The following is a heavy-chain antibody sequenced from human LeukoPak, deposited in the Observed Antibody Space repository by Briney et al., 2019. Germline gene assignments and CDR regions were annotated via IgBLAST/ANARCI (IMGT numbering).Heavy chain of an antibody. J-gene: IGHJ5*02. CDR3: AREGIAARRRYNWFDP. CDR2: INPNSGGT. Sequence: ASVKVSCKASGYTFTSYGISWVRQAPGQGLEWMGWINPNSGGTNYAQKFQGRVTMTRDTSISTAYMELSRLRSDDTAVYYCAREGIAARRRYNWFDPWGQGTLVTVSS. D-gene: IGHD6-6*01. V-gene: IGHV1-2*02. CDR1: GYTFTSYG.